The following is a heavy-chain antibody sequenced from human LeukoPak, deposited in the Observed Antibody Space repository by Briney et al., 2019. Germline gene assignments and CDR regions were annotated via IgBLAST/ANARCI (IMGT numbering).Heavy chain of an antibody. CDR3: AKYSSSSNYYYGMDV. CDR1: GFTFSSYG. Sequence: GGSLRLSCAASGFTFSSYGMQWVRQAPGKGLEWVAIISYDGSNKYYADSVKGRFTNSRDNSKNTLYLQMNSLRAEDTAVYYCAKYSSSSNYYYGMDVWGQGTTVTVSS. CDR2: ISYDGSNK. V-gene: IGHV3-30*18. J-gene: IGHJ6*02. D-gene: IGHD6-13*01.